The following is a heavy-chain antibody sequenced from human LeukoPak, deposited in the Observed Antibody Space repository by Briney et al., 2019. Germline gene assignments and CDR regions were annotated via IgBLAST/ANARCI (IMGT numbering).Heavy chain of an antibody. CDR1: GDYISSGDYY. Sequence: SETLSLTCTVSGDYISSGDYYWSWIRQPAGKGLEWIGRISSSGSTNYNPSLKSRVTISVDTSKNQFSLKLSSVTAADTAVYFCARGPYSYDSSGAFDIWGQGTMVTVSS. D-gene: IGHD3-22*01. CDR3: ARGPYSYDSSGAFDI. V-gene: IGHV4-61*02. CDR2: ISSSGST. J-gene: IGHJ3*02.